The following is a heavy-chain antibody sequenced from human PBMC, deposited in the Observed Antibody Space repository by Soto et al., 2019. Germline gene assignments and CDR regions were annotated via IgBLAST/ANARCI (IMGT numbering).Heavy chain of an antibody. J-gene: IGHJ6*02. CDR1: GYSFTSYW. V-gene: IGHV5-51*01. CDR3: AGVRDGYKYYYYYGMDV. CDR2: IYPGDSDT. Sequence: GESLKISCKGSGYSFTSYWIGWVRQMPGKGLEWMGIIYPGDSDTRYSPSFQGQVTISADKSISTAYLQWSSLKASDTAMYYCAGVRDGYKYYYYYGMDVWGQGTTVTVSS. D-gene: IGHD5-12*01.